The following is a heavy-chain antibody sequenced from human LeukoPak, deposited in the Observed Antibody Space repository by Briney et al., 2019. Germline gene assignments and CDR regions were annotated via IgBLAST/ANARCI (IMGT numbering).Heavy chain of an antibody. D-gene: IGHD1-26*01. V-gene: IGHV1-2*06. CDR1: GYTFTAYY. Sequence: ASVKVSCKASGYTFTAYYLHWVRQAPGQGLEWMGRIKPDSGATDFAQKFQGRVTMTRDTSISTAYMELSGLRSDDTAVYYCARVEWEGDAFDIWGQGTMVTVSS. CDR3: ARVEWEGDAFDI. J-gene: IGHJ3*02. CDR2: IKPDSGAT.